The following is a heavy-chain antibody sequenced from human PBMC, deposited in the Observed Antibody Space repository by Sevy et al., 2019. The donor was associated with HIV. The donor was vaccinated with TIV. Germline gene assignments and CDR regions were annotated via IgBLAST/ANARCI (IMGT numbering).Heavy chain of an antibody. V-gene: IGHV3-49*03. D-gene: IGHD5-12*01. CDR2: ITRNSYEAYGGTT. J-gene: IGHJ4*02. CDR1: GFTFDDYA. CDR3: SRGLATADTPEYYFDY. Sequence: GGSLRLSCTASGFTFDDYAMSWFRQAPGKGLDWVAFITRNSYEAYGGTTEYAASVKGRFIISSDDSKSIAYLQMNSLKTEDTAVYYCSRGLATADTPEYYFDYWGQGSLVTVSS.